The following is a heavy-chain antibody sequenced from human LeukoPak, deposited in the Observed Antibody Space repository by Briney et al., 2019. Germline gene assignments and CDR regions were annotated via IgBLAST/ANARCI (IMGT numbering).Heavy chain of an antibody. J-gene: IGHJ4*02. V-gene: IGHV4-61*02. CDR1: GGSISSGSYY. CDR2: IYTSGST. D-gene: IGHD5-18*01. Sequence: PSQTLSLTCTVSGGSISSGSYYWSWIRQPAGKGLEWIGRIYTSGSTNYNPSLKSRVTISVDTSKNQFSLKLSSVTAADTAVYYCAREREYSYGFYYFDYWGQGTLVTVSS. CDR3: AREREYSYGFYYFDY.